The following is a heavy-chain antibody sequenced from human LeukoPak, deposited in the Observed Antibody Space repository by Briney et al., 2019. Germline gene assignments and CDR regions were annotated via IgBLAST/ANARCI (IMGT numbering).Heavy chain of an antibody. Sequence: GGSLRLSCAASGFTVSSYALTWVRQAPGKGLEWVSAIGYSAGDTYYADSVKGRFTISRDNSMNTLYLQMSSLRADDTALYYCAKDDDGHHHGVDHWGQGTLVTVSS. V-gene: IGHV3-23*01. CDR2: IGYSAGDT. CDR3: AKDDDGHHHGVDH. D-gene: IGHD4-17*01. CDR1: GFTVSSYA. J-gene: IGHJ4*02.